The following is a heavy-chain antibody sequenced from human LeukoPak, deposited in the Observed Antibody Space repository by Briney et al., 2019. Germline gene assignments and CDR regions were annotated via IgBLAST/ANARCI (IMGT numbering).Heavy chain of an antibody. CDR3: AKVGGGYNAPAY. CDR2: ILYDGSNK. CDR1: GFTFSSYG. J-gene: IGHJ4*02. D-gene: IGHD5-24*01. Sequence: GGSLRLSCAASGFTFSSYGMHWVRQAPGKGLEWVAFILYDGSNKYYADSVKGRFTISRDNSKNTLYLQMNSLRAEDTAVYYCAKVGGGYNAPAYWGQGTLVTVSS. V-gene: IGHV3-30*02.